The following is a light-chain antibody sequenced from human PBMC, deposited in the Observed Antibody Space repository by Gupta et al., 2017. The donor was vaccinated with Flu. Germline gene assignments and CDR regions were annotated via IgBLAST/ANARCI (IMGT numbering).Light chain of an antibody. J-gene: IGKJ2*01. CDR2: DAS. CDR1: QSIRSN. CDR3: QQYGSWPYT. Sequence: EVMMTQSPATLSVSPGEGVTLSCRASQSIRSNLAWYQQKPGQAPRLLIHDASTRATGIPARFSGSGYGTEFTLAITSLQSEDFAVYYCQQYGSWPYTFGQGTKLEIK. V-gene: IGKV3-15*01.